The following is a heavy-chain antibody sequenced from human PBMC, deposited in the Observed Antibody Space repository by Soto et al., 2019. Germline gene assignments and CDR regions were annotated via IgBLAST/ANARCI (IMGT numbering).Heavy chain of an antibody. V-gene: IGHV3-30-3*01. CDR2: ISYDGSNK. CDR3: ARDVYYDFWSGCPGY. CDR1: GFTFSSYA. Sequence: GGSLRLSCAASGFTFSSYAMHWVRQAPGKGLEWVAVISYDGSNKYYADSVKGRFTISRDNSKNTLYLQMNSLRAEDTAVYYCARDVYYDFWSGCPGYWGQGTLVTVSS. J-gene: IGHJ4*02. D-gene: IGHD3-3*01.